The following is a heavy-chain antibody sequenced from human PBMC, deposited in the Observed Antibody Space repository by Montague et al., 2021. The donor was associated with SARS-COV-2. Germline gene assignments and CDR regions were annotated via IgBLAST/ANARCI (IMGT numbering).Heavy chain of an antibody. CDR2: IYHTGST. CDR1: GYSISSNNW. CDR3: AKSADHNYFLDS. J-gene: IGHJ4*02. D-gene: IGHD5-24*01. V-gene: IGHV4-28*01. Sequence: SETLSLTCAVSGYSISSNNWWCWIRQPPGRGLEWIGYIYHTGSTYYNPSLKSRVTMSVDKSNNLFSLELSSVTAVDTAVYYCAKSADHNYFLDSWGQGTPVTVSS.